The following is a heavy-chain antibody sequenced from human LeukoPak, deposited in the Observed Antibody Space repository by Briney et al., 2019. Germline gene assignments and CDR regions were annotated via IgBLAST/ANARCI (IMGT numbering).Heavy chain of an antibody. CDR1: GYTFTSYG. CDR2: ISAYNGNT. D-gene: IGHD4-11*01. V-gene: IGHV1-18*01. CDR3: ARDAGPTTVSRDNWFDP. Sequence: ASVKVSCKASGYTFTSYGISWVRQAPGQGLEWMGWISAYNGNTNDAQKLQGRVTMTTDTSTSTAYMELRSLRSDDTAVYYCARDAGPTTVSRDNWFDPWGQGTLVTVSS. J-gene: IGHJ5*02.